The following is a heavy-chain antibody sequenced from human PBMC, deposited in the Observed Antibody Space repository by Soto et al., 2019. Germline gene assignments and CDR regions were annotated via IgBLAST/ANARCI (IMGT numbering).Heavy chain of an antibody. V-gene: IGHV6-1*01. J-gene: IGHJ6*02. D-gene: IGHD2-2*01. CDR2: TDYKSKWNN. CDR1: GDSVSSNSAA. Sequence: SQTLSLTYAISGDSVSSNSAAWNWIRQSPSRGLEWLGRTDYKSKWNNDYALSVKSRITXXXDXXXNXFXXPLYSVTPEYTAVYYCTGSTWFRGMDVWGQGTPVTVS. CDR3: TGSTWFRGMDV.